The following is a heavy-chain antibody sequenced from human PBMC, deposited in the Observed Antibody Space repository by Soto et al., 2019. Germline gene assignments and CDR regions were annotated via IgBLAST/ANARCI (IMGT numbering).Heavy chain of an antibody. CDR3: ARERSGYDLGDDY. CDR1: GGSFSGYY. D-gene: IGHD5-12*01. J-gene: IGHJ4*02. CDR2: INHSGST. Sequence: SETLSLTCAVYGGSFSGYYWSWIRQPPGKGLEWIGEINHSGSTNYNPSLKSRVTISVDTSKNQFSLKLSSVTAADTAVYYCARERSGYDLGDDYWGQGTLVTVS. V-gene: IGHV4-34*01.